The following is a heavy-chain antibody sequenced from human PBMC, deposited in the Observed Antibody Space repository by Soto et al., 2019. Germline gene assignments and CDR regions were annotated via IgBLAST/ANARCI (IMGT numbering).Heavy chain of an antibody. V-gene: IGHV1-69*02. CDR3: ARAPYYDILTGSDNWFDP. CDR2: IIPILGIA. D-gene: IGHD3-9*01. Sequence: QVQLVQSGAEVKKPGSSVKVSCKASGGTFSSYTISWVRQAPGQGLEWMGRIIPILGIANYAQKFQGRVTLTADKSTSTAYMELSRLRSEDTAVYYCARAPYYDILTGSDNWFDPWGQGTLVTVSS. J-gene: IGHJ5*02. CDR1: GGTFSSYT.